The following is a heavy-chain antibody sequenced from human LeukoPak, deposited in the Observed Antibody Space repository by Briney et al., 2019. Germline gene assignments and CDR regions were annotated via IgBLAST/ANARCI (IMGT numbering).Heavy chain of an antibody. Sequence: TTSETLSLTCTVSGVSISGNYWSWIRQPPGQGLEWLAYIHSSGYTNYNPSLKSRVTISVDTSNNQFSLKVTSVTAADTAMYYCTKRQGPTSGSYDYFDPWGQGALVTVSS. CDR2: IHSSGYT. CDR3: TKRQGPTSGSYDYFDP. D-gene: IGHD1-26*01. V-gene: IGHV4-4*09. CDR1: GVSISGNY. J-gene: IGHJ5*02.